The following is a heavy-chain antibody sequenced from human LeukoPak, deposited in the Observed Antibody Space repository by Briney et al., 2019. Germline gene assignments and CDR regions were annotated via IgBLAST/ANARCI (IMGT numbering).Heavy chain of an antibody. CDR2: ISGDGDST. D-gene: IGHD2-2*01. CDR1: GFTFDDYA. CDR3: TTVWFVVVPAAEYYYYYYYMDV. V-gene: IGHV3-43*02. Sequence: PGGSLRLSCAASGFTFDDYAMHWVRQAPGKGLEWVSLISGDGDSTYYADSVKGRFTISRDNSKNSLYLQMNSLRTEDTALYYCTTVWFVVVPAAEYYYYYYYMDVWGKGTTVTVSS. J-gene: IGHJ6*03.